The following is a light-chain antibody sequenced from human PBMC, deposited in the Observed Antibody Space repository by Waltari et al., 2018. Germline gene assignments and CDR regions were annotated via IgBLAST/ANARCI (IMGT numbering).Light chain of an antibody. CDR1: NIGSKS. CDR3: QVWDSSRDQWV. Sequence: SYVLTQPPSVSAAPGPTPRITCGGNNIGSKSVHWYQQKPGQAPVLVVHDNGDRPSGIPGRFSGSNSGNTATLTVSLVEAGDEADYYCQVWDSSRDQWVFGGGTKLTVL. J-gene: IGLJ3*02. CDR2: DNG. V-gene: IGLV3-21*02.